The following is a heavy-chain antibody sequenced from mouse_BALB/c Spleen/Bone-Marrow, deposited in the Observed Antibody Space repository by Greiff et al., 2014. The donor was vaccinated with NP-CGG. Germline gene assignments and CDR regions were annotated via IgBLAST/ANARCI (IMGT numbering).Heavy chain of an antibody. CDR2: IYPSDTYT. J-gene: IGHJ2*01. Sequence: VKLVESGAELVRPGASVKLSCKASGYTFTTFWINWVKQRPGQGLEWIGNIYPSDTYTNYSQDFKDKATLTVDKSSSTAYMQLSSPTSEDSAVYYCTRSRGYFDYWGQGTTLTVSS. CDR3: TRSRGYFDY. CDR1: GYTFTTFW. V-gene: IGHV1-69*02.